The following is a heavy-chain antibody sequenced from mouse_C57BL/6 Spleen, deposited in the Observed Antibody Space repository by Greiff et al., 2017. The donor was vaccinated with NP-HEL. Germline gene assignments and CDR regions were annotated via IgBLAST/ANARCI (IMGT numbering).Heavy chain of an antibody. CDR2: IYPGDGDT. V-gene: IGHV1-80*01. CDR3: ARELNYGYFDY. Sequence: VQLQQSGAELVKPGASVKISCKASGYAFSSYWMNWVKQRPGKGLEWIGQIYPGDGDTNYNGKFKGKATLTADKSSSTAYMQLSSLTSEDSAVYFCARELNYGYFDYWGQGTTLTVSS. D-gene: IGHD1-1*01. CDR1: GYAFSSYW. J-gene: IGHJ2*01.